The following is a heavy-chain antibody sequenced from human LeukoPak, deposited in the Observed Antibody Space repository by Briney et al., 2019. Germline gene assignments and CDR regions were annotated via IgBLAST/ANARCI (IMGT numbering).Heavy chain of an antibody. CDR1: GFTFSSYA. CDR3: ARDPGYQLLSVSYYYGMDV. CDR2: ISYDGSNK. Sequence: GGSLRLSCAASGFTFSSYAMSWVRQAPGKGLEWVAVISYDGSNKYYADSVKGRFTISRDNSKNTLYLQMNSLRAEDTAVYYCARDPGYQLLSVSYYYGMDVWGQGTTVTVSS. D-gene: IGHD2-2*01. J-gene: IGHJ6*02. V-gene: IGHV3-30-3*01.